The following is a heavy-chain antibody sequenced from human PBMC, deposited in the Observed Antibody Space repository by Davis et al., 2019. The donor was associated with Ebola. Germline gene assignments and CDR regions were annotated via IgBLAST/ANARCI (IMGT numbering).Heavy chain of an antibody. V-gene: IGHV4-59*01. J-gene: IGHJ4*02. CDR1: GGSISSYY. CDR2: IYYSGST. D-gene: IGHD3-16*01. Sequence: SETLSLTCTVSGGSISSYYWSWIRQPPGKGLEWIGYIYYSGSTNYNPSLKSRVTISVDTSKNQFPQKLSSVTAADTAVYYCARGFGGVKGHWGQGTLVTVSS. CDR3: ARGFGGVKGH.